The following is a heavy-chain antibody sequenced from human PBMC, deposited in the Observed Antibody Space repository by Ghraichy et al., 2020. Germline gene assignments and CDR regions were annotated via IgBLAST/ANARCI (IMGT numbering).Heavy chain of an antibody. J-gene: IGHJ4*02. CDR1: GFTLSSYA. CDR2: ISGSGDNT. CDR3: AKDLVAARPLTIGSFDY. D-gene: IGHD6-6*01. V-gene: IGHV3-23*01. Sequence: GESLNISCAASGFTLSSYAMTWVRQAPGKGLEWVSGISGSGDNTYYPDSVKGRFTISRDNSKNTLYLQMNSLRAEDTAVYYCAKDLVAARPLTIGSFDYWGQGTLVTVSS.